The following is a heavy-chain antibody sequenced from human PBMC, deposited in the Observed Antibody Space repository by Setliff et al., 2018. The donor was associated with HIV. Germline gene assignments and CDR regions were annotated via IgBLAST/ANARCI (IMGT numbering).Heavy chain of an antibody. CDR3: ARERGGGYDGWFIDL. CDR2: VSQSGST. J-gene: IGHJ2*01. V-gene: IGHV4-39*07. Sequence: PSETLSLTCSVSGVSINRTDHYWGWIRQSPGKRLEWIGSVSQSGSTYYNPSLKSRITISVDRSKNLFSLKLTSVTAADTAVYYCARERGGGYDGWFIDLWGRGTLVTVSS. CDR1: GVSINRTDHY. D-gene: IGHD5-12*01.